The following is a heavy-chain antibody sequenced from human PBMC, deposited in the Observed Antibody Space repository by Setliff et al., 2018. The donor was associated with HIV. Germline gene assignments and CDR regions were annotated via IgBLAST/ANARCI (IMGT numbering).Heavy chain of an antibody. V-gene: IGHV3-66*01. Sequence: LRLSCAATGFTFDSYVLHWVRQAPGKGLEWVSIIYSDDYTKYADSLKGRFTISRDTSKNTLYLQMNSLRVEDTAVYYCARELYREWDYWGQGTLVTVSS. CDR1: GFTFDSYV. CDR2: IYSDDYT. D-gene: IGHD3-16*02. CDR3: ARELYREWDY. J-gene: IGHJ4*02.